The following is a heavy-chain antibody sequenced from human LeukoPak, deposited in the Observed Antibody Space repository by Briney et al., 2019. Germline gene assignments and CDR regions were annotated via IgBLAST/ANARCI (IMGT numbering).Heavy chain of an antibody. CDR2: IKTKTDADTT. D-gene: IGHD2-21*01. CDR1: GFTFSNAW. J-gene: IGHJ4*02. V-gene: IGHV3-15*01. CDR3: TTLSDTKSLDYCGGGYCHGTY. Sequence: GGSLRLSCAASGFTFSNAWMTWVRQAPREGLGWLGRIKTKTDADTTDYAAPVKGRFTIPRDDSKNTLYLQMSSLTTEDTAVYYCTTLSDTKSLDYCGGGYCHGTYWGAGALVTVSS.